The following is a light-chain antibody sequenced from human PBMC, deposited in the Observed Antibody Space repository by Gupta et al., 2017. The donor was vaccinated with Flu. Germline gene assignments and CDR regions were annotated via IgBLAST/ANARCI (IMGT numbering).Light chain of an antibody. CDR2: WGS. V-gene: IGKV2-28*01. Sequence: DIVMTPSPLYLPVTPGEQSYIPCRSSQSLLHSNGYSNLDWYLQKPGQAPQLLIYWGSNRASGVPDRFSGSGSGTEFTLKISRVEAEDVGVYYCMQALQTPWTFGQGTKVEIK. CDR1: QSLLHSNGYSN. CDR3: MQALQTPWT. J-gene: IGKJ1*01.